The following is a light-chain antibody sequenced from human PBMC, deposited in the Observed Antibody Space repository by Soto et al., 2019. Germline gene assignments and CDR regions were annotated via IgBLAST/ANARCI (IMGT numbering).Light chain of an antibody. Sequence: SYELTQPPSVSVSPGQTASITCSGDNLGDKYACWYQQKPGQSPVLVIYQDSKRPSGIPERFSGSNSGNTATLTISGTQAMDEADYYCQAWDSSTYYVFGTGTKLTDL. V-gene: IGLV3-1*01. CDR3: QAWDSSTYYV. J-gene: IGLJ1*01. CDR1: NLGDKY. CDR2: QDS.